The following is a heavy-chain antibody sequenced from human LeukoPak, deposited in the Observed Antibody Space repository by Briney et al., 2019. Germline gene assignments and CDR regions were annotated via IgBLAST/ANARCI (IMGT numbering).Heavy chain of an antibody. CDR2: ISSSSSYI. CDR1: GFTFSSYS. J-gene: IGHJ4*02. CDR3: ARDGKGYYYDSSGYEFDY. D-gene: IGHD3-22*01. V-gene: IGHV3-21*01. Sequence: PGGSLRLSCAASGFTFSSYSMNWVRQAPGKGLEWVSSISSSSSYIYYADSVKGRFTTSRDNAKNSLYLQMNSLRAEDTAVYYCARDGKGYYYDSSGYEFDYWGQGTLVTVSS.